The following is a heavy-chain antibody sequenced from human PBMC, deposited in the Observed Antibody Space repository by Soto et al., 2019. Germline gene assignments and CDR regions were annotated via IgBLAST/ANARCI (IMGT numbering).Heavy chain of an antibody. D-gene: IGHD6-19*01. Sequence: EVQLLESGGGLVQPGGSLRLSCAASGFTFSSYAMSWVRQAPGKGLEWVSAISGSGGSTYYADSVKGRFTISRDNSKNTLYLQMNSLRAEDTAVYYCAKGGGKQWLQLPDAPARWGQGTLVTVSS. CDR2: ISGSGGST. V-gene: IGHV3-23*01. J-gene: IGHJ4*02. CDR3: AKGGGKQWLQLPDAPAR. CDR1: GFTFSSYA.